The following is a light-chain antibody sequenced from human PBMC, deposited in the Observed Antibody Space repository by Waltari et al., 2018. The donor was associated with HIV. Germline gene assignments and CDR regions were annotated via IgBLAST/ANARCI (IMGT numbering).Light chain of an antibody. J-gene: IGLJ1*01. Sequence: QSVLTQPPSASGTPGQRVTICCSGSSSNIEFNYVYWYQQVPGTAPKLLIYKNDHWPSGVPDRFSASKSGTSASLVISGLRSEDEADYYCAAWDDRLSGRVFGTGTRVTVL. CDR3: AAWDDRLSGRV. V-gene: IGLV1-47*01. CDR2: KND. CDR1: SSNIEFNY.